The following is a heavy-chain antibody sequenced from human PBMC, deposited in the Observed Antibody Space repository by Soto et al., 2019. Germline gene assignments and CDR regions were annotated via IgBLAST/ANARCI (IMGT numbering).Heavy chain of an antibody. Sequence: GGSLRLSCAASGFTFSSYAMSWVRQAPGKGLEWVSAISGSGGSTYYADSVKGRFTISRDNSKNTLYLQMNSLRAEDTAVYYCAKRRSYDFWSGYSFFDYWGQGTLVTVSS. CDR2: ISGSGGST. D-gene: IGHD3-3*01. CDR1: GFTFSSYA. V-gene: IGHV3-23*01. J-gene: IGHJ4*02. CDR3: AKRRSYDFWSGYSFFDY.